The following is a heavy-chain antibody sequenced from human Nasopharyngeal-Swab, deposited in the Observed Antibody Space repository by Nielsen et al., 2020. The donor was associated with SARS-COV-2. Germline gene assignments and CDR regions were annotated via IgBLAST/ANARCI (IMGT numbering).Heavy chain of an antibody. CDR1: GGPISSDSYY. D-gene: IGHD3-10*01. Sequence: SETLSLTCSVSGGPISSDSYYWGWIRQPPGKGLEWIGRVIYTGGTYYETSLMGRFTVTVLTSENQFSMSLTSATAADTAVYYCARHNRHPGIRFGEPDNWGQGTLVTVSS. J-gene: IGHJ4*02. V-gene: IGHV4-39*01. CDR2: VIYTGGT. CDR3: ARHNRHPGIRFGEPDN.